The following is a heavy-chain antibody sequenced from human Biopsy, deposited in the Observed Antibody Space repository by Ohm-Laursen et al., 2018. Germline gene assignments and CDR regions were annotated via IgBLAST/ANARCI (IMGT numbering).Heavy chain of an antibody. CDR3: VRGVDYYDPYHYYALDV. Sequence: SEILSLTCAVYGESFNGYYWSWIRQTPGKGLEWIGEINHSGRTNYNPSLKSRVTISVDTSKNQFSLKVRSVTAADTAVYYCVRGVDYYDPYHYYALDVWGQGTTVTVPS. D-gene: IGHD3-22*01. J-gene: IGHJ6*02. CDR2: INHSGRT. V-gene: IGHV4-34*01. CDR1: GESFNGYY.